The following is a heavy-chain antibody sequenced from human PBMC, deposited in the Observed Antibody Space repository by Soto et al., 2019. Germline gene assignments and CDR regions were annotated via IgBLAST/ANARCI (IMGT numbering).Heavy chain of an antibody. V-gene: IGHV3-30*01. D-gene: IGHD3-22*01. CDR1: GFSFSSFA. CDR2: LSYDGSNE. CDR3: AKGRDSGYLRNWFDT. Sequence: QVQLVESGGGVVQPGRSLRLSCATSGFSFSSFAMHWVRQAPGKGLEWVAVLSYDGSNEYYADSVKGRFTISRDNSKNTLYLQMNTLRAEDTAVYFCAKGRDSGYLRNWFDTWGQGTLVTVSS. J-gene: IGHJ5*02.